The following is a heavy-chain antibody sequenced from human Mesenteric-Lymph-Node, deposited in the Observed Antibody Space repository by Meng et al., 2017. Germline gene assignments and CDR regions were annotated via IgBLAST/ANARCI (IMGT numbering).Heavy chain of an antibody. CDR3: ARLKGYGQNFDY. Sequence: ASVKVSCKASGYTFTGYYMHWVRQAPGQGLEWMGWINPNSGGTNYAQKFQGRVTMTRDTSISTAYMELSRLRSDDTAVYYCARLKGYGQNFDYWGQGTLVTVSS. CDR1: GYTFTGYY. V-gene: IGHV1-2*02. CDR2: INPNSGGT. J-gene: IGHJ4*02. D-gene: IGHD5-12*01.